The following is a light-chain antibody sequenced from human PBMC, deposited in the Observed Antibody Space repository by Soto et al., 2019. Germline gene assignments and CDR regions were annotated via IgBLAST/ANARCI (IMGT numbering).Light chain of an antibody. V-gene: IGKV3-20*01. CDR2: GAS. J-gene: IGKJ5*01. CDR1: QSVGNSH. CDR3: QQYGNSPPGT. Sequence: ETVLTQSPGTLYFSTGERANLSCRDSQSVGNSHVAWYQQRRGLPPRLLIYGASNRATGIQDRFSGSRSGADFTLTLSRLDPEDFAVYFCQQYGNSPPGTFGQGTRL.